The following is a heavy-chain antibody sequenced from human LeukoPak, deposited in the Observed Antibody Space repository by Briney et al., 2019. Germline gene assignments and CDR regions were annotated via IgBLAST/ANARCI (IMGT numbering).Heavy chain of an antibody. CDR2: INPNSGGT. CDR3: ARASQASLMVYATHGGDAFDI. CDR1: GYTFTGYY. J-gene: IGHJ3*02. V-gene: IGHV1-2*02. D-gene: IGHD2-8*01. Sequence: ASVKVSCKASGYTFTGYYMHWVRQAPGQGLEWMGWINPNSGGTNYAQKFQGRVTMTRDTSISTAYMELSRLRSDDTAVYYCARASQASLMVYATHGGDAFDIWGQGTMVTVSS.